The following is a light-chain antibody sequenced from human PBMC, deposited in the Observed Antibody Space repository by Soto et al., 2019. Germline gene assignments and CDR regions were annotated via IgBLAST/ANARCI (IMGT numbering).Light chain of an antibody. CDR2: AAS. J-gene: IGKJ3*01. Sequence: DIQMTQSPSSLSASIGDRVSITCRASQGISNYLAWYQQKPGKVPELLIYAASTLQAGVPPSFSGSGSGTDFTLIISSLQPEDVATYYCQKYNSAPFTFGPGTKVDI. CDR3: QKYNSAPFT. V-gene: IGKV1-27*01. CDR1: QGISNY.